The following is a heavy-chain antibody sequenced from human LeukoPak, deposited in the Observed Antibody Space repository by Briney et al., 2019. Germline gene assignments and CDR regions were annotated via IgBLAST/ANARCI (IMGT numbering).Heavy chain of an antibody. CDR1: GFIFNNYA. Sequence: QAGGSLRLSCAASGFIFNNYAMSWVRQAPGKGLEWVANIKQDGSEKYYVDSVKGRFTISRDNAKNSLYLQMNSLRAEDTAVYYCARDGEYSSSSAAFDIWGQGTMVTVSS. CDR3: ARDGEYSSSSAAFDI. CDR2: IKQDGSEK. J-gene: IGHJ3*02. D-gene: IGHD6-6*01. V-gene: IGHV3-7*01.